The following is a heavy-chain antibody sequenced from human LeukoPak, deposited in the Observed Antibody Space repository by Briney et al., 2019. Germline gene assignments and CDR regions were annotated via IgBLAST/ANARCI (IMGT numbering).Heavy chain of an antibody. CDR3: AREDWSSTGHSFGY. Sequence: SAGSLRLSCAASGFTFSSYGMHWVRQAPGKGLEWVAVLWSDASNSYYADSEKGRFTIARDISKNTLYLQMSSMRVEDTTVYYCAREDWSSTGHSFGYWGQGTLVTVSS. J-gene: IGHJ4*02. D-gene: IGHD6-13*01. CDR2: LWSDASNS. V-gene: IGHV3-33*08. CDR1: GFTFSSYG.